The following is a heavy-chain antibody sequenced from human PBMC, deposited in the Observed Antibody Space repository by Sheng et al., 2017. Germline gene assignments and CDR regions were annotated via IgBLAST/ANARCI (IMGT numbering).Heavy chain of an antibody. CDR2: IKEDGSEK. Sequence: EVQLVESGGGLVQPGGSLRLSCAASGLTFSSDWMSWVSQAPGKGLEWVAKIKEDGSEKYYVDSVKGRFSISRDNAKKSLYLQMNSLRAEDTAVYYCTRGGLKVFDTWGQGTLVTVS. CDR3: TRGGLKVFDT. D-gene: IGHD3-16*01. J-gene: IGHJ5*02. CDR1: GLTFSSDW. V-gene: IGHV3-7*01.